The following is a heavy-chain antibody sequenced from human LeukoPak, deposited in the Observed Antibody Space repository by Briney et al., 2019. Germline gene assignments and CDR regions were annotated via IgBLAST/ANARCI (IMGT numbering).Heavy chain of an antibody. CDR1: GYTFTSYY. D-gene: IGHD3-22*01. Sequence: SVKVSCKASGYTFTSYYMHWVRQAPGQGLEWMGGIIPIFGTANYAQKFQGRVTITADESTSTAYMELSSLRSEDTAVYYCASPAAWDSSGYSDFDYWGQGTLVTVSS. V-gene: IGHV1-69*13. J-gene: IGHJ4*02. CDR2: IIPIFGTA. CDR3: ASPAAWDSSGYSDFDY.